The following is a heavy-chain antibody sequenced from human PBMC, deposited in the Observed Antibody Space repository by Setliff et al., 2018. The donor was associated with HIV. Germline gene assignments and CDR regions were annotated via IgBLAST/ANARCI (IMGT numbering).Heavy chain of an antibody. Sequence: SVKVSCKASGGTFNNYAISWVRQAPGQGLEWVGGIIPLFGTTNYALKFQGRVTMTANESTNTAHMELSSLRSADTAMYYCARAGVSCGTDCYSQDFNYYYYMDVWGKGTTVTVSS. CDR3: ARAGVSCGTDCYSQDFNYYYYMDV. V-gene: IGHV1-69*13. CDR2: IIPLFGTT. D-gene: IGHD2-21*02. J-gene: IGHJ6*03. CDR1: GGTFNNYA.